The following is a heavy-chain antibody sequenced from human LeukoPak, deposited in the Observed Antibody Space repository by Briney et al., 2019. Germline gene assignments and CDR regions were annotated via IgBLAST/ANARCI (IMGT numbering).Heavy chain of an antibody. CDR2: INPNSGGT. V-gene: IGHV1-2*02. J-gene: IGHJ4*02. Sequence: ASVKVSCKASGYTFTDYYIHWVRQAPGQGLEWMGWINPNSGGTNYAQKFQGRVSMTRDTSISTAYMELSRLRSDDTAVYYCARVDSRDSSGYYWGVLFDYWGQGTLVTVSS. CDR1: GYTFTDYY. D-gene: IGHD3-22*01. CDR3: ARVDSRDSSGYYWGVLFDY.